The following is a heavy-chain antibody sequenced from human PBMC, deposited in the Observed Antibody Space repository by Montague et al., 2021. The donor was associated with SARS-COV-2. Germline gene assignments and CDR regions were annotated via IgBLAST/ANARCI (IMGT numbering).Heavy chain of an antibody. J-gene: IGHJ6*02. CDR1: GGSISSGGYY. CDR3: ARGRRILLWFGELLSGGDYYGMDV. CDR2: IYYSGST. Sequence: TLSLTCTVSGGSISSGGYYWSWIRQHPGKGLEWIGYIYYSGSTYYNPSLKSRVTISVDTSKNQFSLKLSSVTAADTAVYYCARGRRILLWFGELLSGGDYYGMDVWGQGTTVTVSS. D-gene: IGHD3-10*01. V-gene: IGHV4-31*03.